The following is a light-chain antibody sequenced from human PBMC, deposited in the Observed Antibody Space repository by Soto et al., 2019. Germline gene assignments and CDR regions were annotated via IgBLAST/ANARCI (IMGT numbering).Light chain of an antibody. CDR2: DAS. CDR3: QQYHNWPSWT. CDR1: QSVSSY. Sequence: EIVLTQSPGTLSLSPGERATLSCRASQSVSSYLAWYQQKPGQAPRLLIYDASNRATGIPARFSGSGSGTDFTLTISSLEPEDFAVYHCQQYHNWPSWTFGQGTKVDIK. J-gene: IGKJ1*01. V-gene: IGKV3-11*01.